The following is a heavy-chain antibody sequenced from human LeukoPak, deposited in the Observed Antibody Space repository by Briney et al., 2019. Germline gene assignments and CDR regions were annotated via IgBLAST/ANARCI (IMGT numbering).Heavy chain of an antibody. V-gene: IGHV4-59*01. CDR3: AGAGYSYGYPFDY. Sequence: SETLSLTCTVSGGSIRSYYWSWIRQPPGKGLAWIGYIYYSGSTDYNPALKSRVTISADTSKNQSSLKLSSVTAADTAVYYCAGAGYSYGYPFDYWGQGTLVTVSS. D-gene: IGHD5-18*01. J-gene: IGHJ4*02. CDR2: IYYSGST. CDR1: GGSIRSYY.